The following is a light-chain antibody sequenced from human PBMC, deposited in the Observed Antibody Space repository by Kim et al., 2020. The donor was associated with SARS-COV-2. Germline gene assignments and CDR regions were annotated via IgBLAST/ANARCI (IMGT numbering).Light chain of an antibody. J-gene: IGKJ2*01. V-gene: IGKV1-39*01. CDR1: QTSSTY. Sequence: LSASVGDRVTITCRASQTSSTYLNWYHQKPGKAPKLLIYATSNVQNGVPSRFSGSGSGTDFTLTISSLQPEDFAIYYCQQTYGTPTFGQGTKLEI. CDR2: ATS. CDR3: QQTYGTPT.